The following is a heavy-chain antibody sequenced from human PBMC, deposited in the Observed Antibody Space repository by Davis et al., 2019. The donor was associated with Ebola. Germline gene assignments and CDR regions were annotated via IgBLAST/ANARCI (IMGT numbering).Heavy chain of an antibody. V-gene: IGHV3-30*03. J-gene: IGHJ3*02. CDR3: ARDFNCGGDCYSDI. Sequence: LSLTCAVYGGSFSGYYWSWVRQAPGKGLEWVAVISYDGSNKYYADSVKGRFTISRDNSKNTLYLQMNSLRAEDTAVYYCARDFNCGGDCYSDIWGQGTMVTVSS. D-gene: IGHD2-21*01. CDR2: ISYDGSNK. CDR1: GGSFSGYY.